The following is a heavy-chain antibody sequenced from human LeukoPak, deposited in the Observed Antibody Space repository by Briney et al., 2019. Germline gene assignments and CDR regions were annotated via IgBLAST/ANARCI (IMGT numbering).Heavy chain of an antibody. CDR1: GYTFTSYY. Sequence: ASVKVSCKASGYTFTSYYMHWVRQAPGQGLEWMGIINPSGGSTSYAQKFQGRVTMTRDTSTSTVYMELSSLRSEDTAVYYCARDRHVRYFDWLRVGRPPNWFDPWGQGTLVTVSS. CDR2: INPSGGST. J-gene: IGHJ5*02. V-gene: IGHV1-46*01. CDR3: ARDRHVRYFDWLRVGRPPNWFDP. D-gene: IGHD3-9*01.